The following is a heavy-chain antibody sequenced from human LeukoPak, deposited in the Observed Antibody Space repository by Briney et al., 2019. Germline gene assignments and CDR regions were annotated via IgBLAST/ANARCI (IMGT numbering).Heavy chain of an antibody. CDR3: ARGGYSPNNWFDP. D-gene: IGHD2-21*01. V-gene: IGHV4-39*07. Sequence: SETLSLTCTVSGGSISSGGYYWGWIRQPPGKGLEWIGSIYYSGSTYYNPSLKSRVTISVDTSKNQFSLKLSSVTAADTAVYYCARGGYSPNNWFDPWGQGTLVTVSS. CDR2: IYYSGST. J-gene: IGHJ5*02. CDR1: GGSISSGGYY.